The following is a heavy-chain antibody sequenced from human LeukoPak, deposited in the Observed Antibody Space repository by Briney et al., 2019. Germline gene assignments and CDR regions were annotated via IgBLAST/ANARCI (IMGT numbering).Heavy chain of an antibody. CDR1: GFSFSSYE. Sequence: GGSLRLSCVVSGFSFSSYEMNWVRQAPGKGLEWVSYITANSDTRYYADSVKGRFTISRDNAKNSLYLQMNSLRAEDTAVYYCARGSDHIVVVPAATWGQGTLVTVSS. CDR2: ITANSDTR. J-gene: IGHJ4*02. V-gene: IGHV3-48*03. D-gene: IGHD2-2*01. CDR3: ARGSDHIVVVPAAT.